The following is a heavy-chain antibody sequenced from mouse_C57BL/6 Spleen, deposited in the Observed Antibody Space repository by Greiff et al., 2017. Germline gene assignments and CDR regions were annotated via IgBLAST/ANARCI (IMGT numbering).Heavy chain of an antibody. CDR3: ARHDYDSYYFDY. D-gene: IGHD2-4*01. CDR1: GYTFTDYN. J-gene: IGHJ2*01. V-gene: IGHV1-18*01. CDR2: INPNNGGT. Sequence: EVQLQQSGPELVKPGASVKIPCKASGYTFTDYNMDWVKQSHGKSLEWIGDINPNNGGTIYNQKFKGKATLTVDKSSSTAYMELRSLTSEDTAVYYCARHDYDSYYFDYWGQGTTLTVSS.